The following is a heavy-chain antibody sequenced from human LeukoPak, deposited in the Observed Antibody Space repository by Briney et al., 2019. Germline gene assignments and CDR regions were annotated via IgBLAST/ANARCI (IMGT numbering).Heavy chain of an antibody. D-gene: IGHD4-17*01. V-gene: IGHV4-34*01. CDR1: GGYISSYY. CDR2: INHSGST. Sequence: PSETLSLTCTVSGGYISSYYWSWIRQPPGKGLEWIGEINHSGSTNYNPSLKSRVTISVDTSKNQFSLKLSSVTAADTAVYYCARRLTTVVDYWGQGTLVTVSS. J-gene: IGHJ4*02. CDR3: ARRLTTVVDY.